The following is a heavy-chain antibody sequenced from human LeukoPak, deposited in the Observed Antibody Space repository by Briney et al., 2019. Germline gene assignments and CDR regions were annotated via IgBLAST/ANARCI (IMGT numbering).Heavy chain of an antibody. CDR3: ARDGGKLLSEAYDF. V-gene: IGHV1-2*02. CDR1: GYTFTGYY. J-gene: IGHJ4*02. Sequence: GASVKVSCKASGYTFTGYYLHWVRQAPGQGLEWMGWINPDTGGTSYAQKFLGRVTMTRDTSISAVFMEVRRLRSDDTAVYYCARDGGKLLSEAYDFWGQGTLVTVSS. D-gene: IGHD2-21*01. CDR2: INPDTGGT.